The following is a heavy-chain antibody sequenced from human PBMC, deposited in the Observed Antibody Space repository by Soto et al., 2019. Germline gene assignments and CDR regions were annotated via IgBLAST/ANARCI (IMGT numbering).Heavy chain of an antibody. CDR2: IYYSGST. CDR3: AREVYYMDV. J-gene: IGHJ6*03. V-gene: IGHV4-59*01. Sequence: QVQLQESGPGLVKPSETLSLTCTVSGGSISSYYWSWIRQPPGKGLEWIGYIYYSGSTNYNPSLKSRVTISVDTSKNQFSLKLSSVTAAVTAVYYCAREVYYMDVWGKGTTVTVSS. CDR1: GGSISSYY.